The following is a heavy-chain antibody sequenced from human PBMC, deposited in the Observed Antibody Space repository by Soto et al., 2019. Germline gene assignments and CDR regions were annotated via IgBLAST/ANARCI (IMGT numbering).Heavy chain of an antibody. J-gene: IGHJ6*02. CDR3: ARNTISAAGADYYGLDV. Sequence: PVVSLRLSCAGSGFTFSDYYMSWIGQAPWQGLEWVSYMSSSGVTVLYADSVKGRFTISRDNAKNSLYLQMYSLRAEDSAVYYCARNTISAAGADYYGLDVWGQGTTVTVSS. D-gene: IGHD6-13*01. V-gene: IGHV3-11*01. CDR2: MSSSGVTV. CDR1: GFTFSDYY.